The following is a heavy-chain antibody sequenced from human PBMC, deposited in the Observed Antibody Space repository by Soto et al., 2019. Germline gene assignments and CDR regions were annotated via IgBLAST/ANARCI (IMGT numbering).Heavy chain of an antibody. CDR1: GGSFSGYY. Sequence: QVQLQQWGAGLLKPSETLSLTCAVYGGSFSGYYWSWIRQPPGKGLEWIGEINHSGSTNYNPSLKSRVTLSVDTSKNQFSLKLSSVTAADTAVYYCARSTGAEGSAYWGQGTLVTVSS. D-gene: IGHD2-2*01. CDR3: ARSTGAEGSAY. CDR2: INHSGST. V-gene: IGHV4-34*01. J-gene: IGHJ4*02.